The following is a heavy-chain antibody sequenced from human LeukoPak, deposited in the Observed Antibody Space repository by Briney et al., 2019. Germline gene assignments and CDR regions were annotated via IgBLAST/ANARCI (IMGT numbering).Heavy chain of an antibody. CDR3: ARVYSWGWFDP. V-gene: IGHV1-69*04. CDR1: GGTFSSYA. J-gene: IGHJ5*02. D-gene: IGHD7-27*01. CDR2: IIPILGTA. Sequence: GASVKVSCKASGGTFSSYAISWVRQAPGQGLEWMGRIIPILGTANYAQKFQGRVTITADKSTSTAYMELSSLRSEDTAVYYCARVYSWGWFDPWGQGTLVTVSS.